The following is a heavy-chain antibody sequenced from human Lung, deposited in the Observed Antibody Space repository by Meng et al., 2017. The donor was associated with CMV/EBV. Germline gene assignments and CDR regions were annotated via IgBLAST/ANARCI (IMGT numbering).Heavy chain of an antibody. Sequence: SXXGSGYSFTSYWIGWVRQMPGKGLEWMGIIYPGDSDTRYSPSFQGQVTISADKSISTAYLQWSSLKASDTAIYYCSRRGIVASYYFDYWGQGTLVTVSS. J-gene: IGHJ4*02. CDR3: SRRGIVASYYFDY. D-gene: IGHD1-26*01. CDR1: GYSFTSYW. V-gene: IGHV5-51*01. CDR2: IYPGDSDT.